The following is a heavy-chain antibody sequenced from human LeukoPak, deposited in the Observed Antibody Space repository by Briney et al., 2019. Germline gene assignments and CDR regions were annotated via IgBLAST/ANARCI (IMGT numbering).Heavy chain of an antibody. D-gene: IGHD3-22*01. CDR1: GGTISSGDYY. J-gene: IGHJ5*02. CDR2: MYYSGST. CDR3: ARPYYYDSRIDP. V-gene: IGHV4-30-4*01. Sequence: SETLSLTCTVSGGTISSGDYYWSWIRQPPGKGLEWIAYMYYSGSTYYNPSLKSRVTMSADTSKNQLSLKLSSVTAADTAVYYCARPYYYDSRIDPWGQGILVTVSS.